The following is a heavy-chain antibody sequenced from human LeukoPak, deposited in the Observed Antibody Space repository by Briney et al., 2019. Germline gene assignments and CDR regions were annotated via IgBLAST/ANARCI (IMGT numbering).Heavy chain of an antibody. CDR1: GFTFSSYW. CDR2: INSDGSST. D-gene: IGHD3-22*01. CDR3: ARGPYYYDSSGPEDAFDI. Sequence: PAGGSLRLSCAASGFTFSSYWMHWVRQAPGKGLVWVSRINSDGSSTSYADSVKGRFTISRDNAKNTLYLQMNSLGAEDTAVYYCARGPYYYDSSGPEDAFDIWGQGTMVTVSS. V-gene: IGHV3-74*01. J-gene: IGHJ3*02.